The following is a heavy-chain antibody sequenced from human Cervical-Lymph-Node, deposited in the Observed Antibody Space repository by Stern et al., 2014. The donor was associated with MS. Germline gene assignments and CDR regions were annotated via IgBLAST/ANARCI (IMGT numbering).Heavy chain of an antibody. D-gene: IGHD1-26*01. Sequence: VQLLQPGGGLVHPGGSLRLSCAASGFSFSSNAMHWVRQAPGKGLEFVSAISSNGSRTYYASSVEVRFTISRDNSKNTLYLQMGSLRTDDMAVYYCARGGVGAITWGQGTLVTVSS. CDR1: GFSFSSNA. J-gene: IGHJ4*02. CDR3: ARGGVGAIT. CDR2: ISSNGSRT. V-gene: IGHV3-64*01.